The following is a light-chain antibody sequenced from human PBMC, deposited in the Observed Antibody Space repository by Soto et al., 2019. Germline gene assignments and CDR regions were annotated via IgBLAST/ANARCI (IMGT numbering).Light chain of an antibody. CDR1: SSDVGGYNY. V-gene: IGLV2-14*01. J-gene: IGLJ1*01. Sequence: QSVLTQPASVSGSPGQSITISCTGTSSDVGGYNYVSWYQQHPGKAPKLMIYEVSNRPSGVSNRFSGSKSGNTAFLTISGLQAEDEADYYCSSYTSSSTVYVFGTGTQLTVL. CDR3: SSYTSSSTVYV. CDR2: EVS.